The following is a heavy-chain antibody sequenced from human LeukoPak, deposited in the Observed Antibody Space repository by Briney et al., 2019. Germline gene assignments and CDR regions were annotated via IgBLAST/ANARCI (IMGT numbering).Heavy chain of an antibody. D-gene: IGHD3-22*01. CDR1: GYTFTNYG. CDR3: ATGTGYYDSSGYLIDY. CDR2: ISAYNGNT. Sequence: ASVKVSCKASGYTFTNYGISWVRQAPGQGLEWMEWISAYNGNTNYAQKFQGRVTMTEDTSTDTAYMELSSLRSEDTAVYYCATGTGYYDSSGYLIDYWGQGTLVTVSS. V-gene: IGHV1-18*01. J-gene: IGHJ4*02.